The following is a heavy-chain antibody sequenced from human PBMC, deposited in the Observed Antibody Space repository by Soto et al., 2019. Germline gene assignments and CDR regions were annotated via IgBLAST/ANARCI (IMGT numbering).Heavy chain of an antibody. D-gene: IGHD3-22*01. CDR2: IDPSDSYT. CDR1: GYSFTSYW. CDR3: ARTPRYYDSSGYQSGSDY. V-gene: IGHV5-10-1*01. Sequence: PGGSLKISCKGSGYSFTSYWISWVRQMPGKGLEWMGRIDPSDSYTNYSPSFQGHVTISADKSISTAYLQWSSLKASDTAMYYCARTPRYYDSSGYQSGSDYWGQGTLVTVSS. J-gene: IGHJ4*02.